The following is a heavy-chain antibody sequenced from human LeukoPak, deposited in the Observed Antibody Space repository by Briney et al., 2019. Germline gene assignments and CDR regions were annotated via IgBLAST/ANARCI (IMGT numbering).Heavy chain of an antibody. CDR1: GGSISSGSYY. J-gene: IGHJ5*02. CDR3: ARTAFRVRGVIPGWFDP. D-gene: IGHD3-10*01. V-gene: IGHV4-61*02. Sequence: SETLSLTCAVSGGSISSGSYYWSWIRQPAGKGLEWIGRIYTSGSTNYNPSLKSRVTISVDTSKNQFSLKLSSVTAADTAVYYCARTAFRVRGVIPGWFDPWGQGTLVTVSS. CDR2: IYTSGST.